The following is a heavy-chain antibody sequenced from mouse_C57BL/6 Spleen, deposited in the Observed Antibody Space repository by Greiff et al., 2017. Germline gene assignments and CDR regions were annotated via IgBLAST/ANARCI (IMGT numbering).Heavy chain of an antibody. V-gene: IGHV1-82*01. CDR1: GYAFSSSW. Sequence: QVQLQQSGPELVKPGASVKISCKASGYAFSSSWMNWVKQRPGKGLEWIGRICPGDGDTNYNGKFKGKATLTADKSSSTAYMQLSSLTSEDSAVYFCARSDDGYDEFDYWGQGTTLTVSS. CDR2: ICPGDGDT. D-gene: IGHD2-2*01. J-gene: IGHJ2*01. CDR3: ARSDDGYDEFDY.